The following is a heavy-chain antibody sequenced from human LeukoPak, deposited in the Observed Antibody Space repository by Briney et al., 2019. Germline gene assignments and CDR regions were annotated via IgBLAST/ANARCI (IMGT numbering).Heavy chain of an antibody. CDR2: IRSKAYGGTP. D-gene: IGHD2-2*01. J-gene: IGHJ4*02. CDR3: TRTPSAAAPFDY. V-gene: IGHV3-49*04. Sequence: GGSLRLSCTGSGFTFGDYAMSWVRQAPGKGLEWVAFIRSKAYGGTPEYAASVKGRFTISRDDSKNIAYVQMNSLRTEDTAVYYCTRTPSAAAPFDYWGQGSLDTVSS. CDR1: GFTFGDYA.